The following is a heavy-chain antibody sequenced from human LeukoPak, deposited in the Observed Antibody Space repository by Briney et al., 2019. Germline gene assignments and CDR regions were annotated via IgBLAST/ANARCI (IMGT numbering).Heavy chain of an antibody. CDR2: IRYDGSNK. CDR1: GFTFSSYG. D-gene: IGHD1-1*01. CDR3: ANWVADWNDDEEY. J-gene: IGHJ4*02. Sequence: PGGSLRLSCAASGFTFSSYGMHWVRQAPGKGLEWVAFIRYDGSNKNYADSVKGRFTISRDNSKNTLYLQMNSLRAEDTAVYYCANWVADWNDDEEYWGQGTLVTVSS. V-gene: IGHV3-30*02.